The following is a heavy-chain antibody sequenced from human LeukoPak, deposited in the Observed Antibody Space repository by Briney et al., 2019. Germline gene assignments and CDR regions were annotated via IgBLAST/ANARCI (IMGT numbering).Heavy chain of an antibody. V-gene: IGHV4-34*01. CDR1: GGSFSGYY. J-gene: IGHJ4*02. CDR2: INHSGST. Sequence: SETLSLTCAVYGGSFSGYYWSWIRQPPGKGLEWIGEINHSGSTNYNPTLKSRVTISVDTSKNPFSLKLSSVAAADTAVYYCARGFYYLDYWGQGTLVTVSS. CDR3: ARGFYYLDY.